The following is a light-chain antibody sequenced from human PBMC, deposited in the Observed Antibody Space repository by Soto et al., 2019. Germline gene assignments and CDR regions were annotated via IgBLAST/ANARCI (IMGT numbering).Light chain of an antibody. CDR1: QGIARA. CDR3: QQANSFPIS. CDR2: DAS. Sequence: AIHLTQSPSSLSATVGDSVTITCRASQGIARALAWYQQKPGKAPKLLIYDASSLESGVPSRFSGSGYVTDFTLTITSLQPEDFATYYCQQANSFPISFGQGTRLEIK. V-gene: IGKV1-13*02. J-gene: IGKJ5*01.